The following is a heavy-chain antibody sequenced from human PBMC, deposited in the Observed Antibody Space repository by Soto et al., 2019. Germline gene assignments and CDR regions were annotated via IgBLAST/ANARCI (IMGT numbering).Heavy chain of an antibody. CDR1: GGSISNAAYS. J-gene: IGHJ4*02. V-gene: IGHV4-30-2*01. CDR2: IYPSGMI. Sequence: QLQLQESGSGLVKPSHTLSLTCTVSGGSISNAAYSWSWIRQPPGKGLERIGYIYPSGMIFYKTSLRSRVTISIDSSNDQFSLNLKAVTAADTAVYYCARERGGYGLFDSWGQGTLVTVSS. CDR3: ARERGGYGLFDS. D-gene: IGHD5-18*01.